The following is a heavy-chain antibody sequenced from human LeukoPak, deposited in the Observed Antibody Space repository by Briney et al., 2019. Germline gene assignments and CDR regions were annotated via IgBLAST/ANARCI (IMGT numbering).Heavy chain of an antibody. CDR1: DFTVSNMY. V-gene: IGHV3-53*01. Sequence: PGGSLRLSCAASDFTVSNMYMTWLRQAPGKGLEWVSLIYSDGRTDYADSVKGRYTISRDNSKNTVYLQMNSLRVEDTAVYYCARGLFLSGYWDAFDIWGQGTVVTVSS. CDR3: ARGLFLSGYWDAFDI. CDR2: IYSDGRT. J-gene: IGHJ3*02. D-gene: IGHD3-22*01.